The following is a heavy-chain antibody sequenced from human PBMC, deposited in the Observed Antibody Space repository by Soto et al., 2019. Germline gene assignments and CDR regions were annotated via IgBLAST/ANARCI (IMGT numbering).Heavy chain of an antibody. CDR1: GGSVSSGSYY. J-gene: IGHJ5*02. Sequence: ETLSLTCTVSGGSVSSGSYYWSWIRQPPGKGLEWIGYIYYSGSTNYNPSLKSRVTISVDTSKNQFSLKLSSVTAADTAVYYCALSAKWLDNWFDPWGQGTLVTVSS. CDR3: ALSAKWLDNWFDP. V-gene: IGHV4-61*01. D-gene: IGHD3-22*01. CDR2: IYYSGST.